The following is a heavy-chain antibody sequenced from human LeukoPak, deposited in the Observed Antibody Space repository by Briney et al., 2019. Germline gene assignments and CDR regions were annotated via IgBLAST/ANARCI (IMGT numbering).Heavy chain of an antibody. Sequence: PGRSLRLSCAASGFTFSSYGMHWVRQAPGKGLEWVAIIWYDGSNKYYADSVKGRFTISRDNSKNTLYLQMNSLRAEDTAVYYCAKPQYYDWMGIGYWGQGTLVTVSS. CDR2: IWYDGSNK. CDR1: GFTFSSYG. J-gene: IGHJ4*02. D-gene: IGHD3-3*01. V-gene: IGHV3-33*06. CDR3: AKPQYYDWMGIGY.